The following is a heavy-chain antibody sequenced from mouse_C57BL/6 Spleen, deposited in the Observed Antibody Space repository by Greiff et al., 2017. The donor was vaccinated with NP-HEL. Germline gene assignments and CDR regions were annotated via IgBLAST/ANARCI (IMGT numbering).Heavy chain of an antibody. Sequence: EVKVVESGGGLVQPGGSLKLSCAASGFTFSDYGMAWVRQAPRKGPEWVAFISNLAYSIYYADTVTGRFTISRENAKNTLYLEMSSLRSEDTAMYYCARHLYYGSSYDYAMDYWGQGTSVTVSS. CDR3: ARHLYYGSSYDYAMDY. V-gene: IGHV5-15*01. CDR2: ISNLAYSI. D-gene: IGHD1-1*01. J-gene: IGHJ4*01. CDR1: GFTFSDYG.